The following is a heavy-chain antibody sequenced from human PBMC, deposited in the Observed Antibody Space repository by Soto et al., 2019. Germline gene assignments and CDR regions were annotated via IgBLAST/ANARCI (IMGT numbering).Heavy chain of an antibody. D-gene: IGHD3-10*01. J-gene: IGHJ6*04. CDR3: ARGGFDYGPGRMDV. CDR1: GFTFSNYW. Sequence: EGQLVEPGGGLLQPGGSLTLSCTASGFTFSNYWMHWFRQAPGKGRVWVSRTKSDGSGTSYTDSVKGRFTISRDNAYNTLYLQMSNLRAEDTAVYYCARGGFDYGPGRMDVWGKGTTVIVSS. CDR2: TKSDGSGT. V-gene: IGHV3-74*01.